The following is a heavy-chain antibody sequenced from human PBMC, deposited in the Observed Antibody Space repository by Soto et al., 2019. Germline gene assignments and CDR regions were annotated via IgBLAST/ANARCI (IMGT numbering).Heavy chain of an antibody. D-gene: IGHD6-6*01. Sequence: EVQLLESGGGLVQPGESLRLSCAASGFTFSSYAMSWVRQAPGKGLEWVSVISGCDDSTYYADSVKGRFTISRDNSKNTLYLQMNSLTAEDTAVYYCAKRSSSSTFDYWGQGTLVTVSS. J-gene: IGHJ4*02. CDR3: AKRSSSSTFDY. CDR2: ISGCDDST. CDR1: GFTFSSYA. V-gene: IGHV3-23*01.